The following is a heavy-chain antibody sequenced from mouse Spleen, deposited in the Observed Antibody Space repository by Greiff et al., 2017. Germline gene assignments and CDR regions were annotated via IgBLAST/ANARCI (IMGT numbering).Heavy chain of an antibody. V-gene: IGHV1-80*01. Sequence: QVQLQQSGAELVKPGASVKISCKASGYAFSSYWMNWVKQRPGKGLEWIGQIYPGDGDTNYNGKFKGKATLTVDKPSSTAYMQLSSLTSEDSAVYYCAYGNSFAYWGQGTLVTVSA. CDR1: GYAFSSYW. CDR2: IYPGDGDT. CDR3: AYGNSFAY. D-gene: IGHD2-10*02. J-gene: IGHJ3*01.